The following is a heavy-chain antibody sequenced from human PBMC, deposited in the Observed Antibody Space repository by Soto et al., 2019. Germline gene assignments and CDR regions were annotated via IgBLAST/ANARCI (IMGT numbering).Heavy chain of an antibody. J-gene: IGHJ4*02. CDR3: ARAPILVGVTPYENYFDS. CDR2: SIPIFGTA. V-gene: IGHV1-69*13. CDR1: GCTFSNSV. Sequence: SVKVSCKASGCTFSNSVIRLVRQAPGQGLEWMGGSIPIFGTANYAQKFQGRVTIIADESTSTAYMELTSLRSEDTAVYYCARAPILVGVTPYENYFDSWGQGTLVTVSS. D-gene: IGHD3-3*01.